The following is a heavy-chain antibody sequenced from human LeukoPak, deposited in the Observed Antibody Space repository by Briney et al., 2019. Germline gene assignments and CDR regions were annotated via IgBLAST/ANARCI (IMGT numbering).Heavy chain of an antibody. J-gene: IGHJ3*02. CDR3: ARLISGSYGDAFDI. CDR2: ISPGDSET. Sequence: GESLKISCKGSGYSFTSNWIGWVRQMPGKGLEWMGIISPGDSETRYSLSFQGQVTISADKSIGIAYLQWSSLKASDTGMYYCARLISGSYGDAFDIWGQGTMVTVSS. V-gene: IGHV5-51*01. D-gene: IGHD1-26*01. CDR1: GYSFTSNW.